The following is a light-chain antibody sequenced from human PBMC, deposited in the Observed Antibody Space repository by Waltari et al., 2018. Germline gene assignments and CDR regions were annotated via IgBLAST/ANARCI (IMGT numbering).Light chain of an antibody. CDR3: QQSYVTSWT. CDR2: AAS. V-gene: IGKV1-39*01. Sequence: DIQMTQSPSSLSASVGDRVTITCRASETIRSYLNWYQQKPGKAPTLLIFAASSLQTGVPSRFSGSGYGTDFTLTISSLQPEDFATYYCQQSYVTSWTFGQGTRVEIK. J-gene: IGKJ1*01. CDR1: ETIRSY.